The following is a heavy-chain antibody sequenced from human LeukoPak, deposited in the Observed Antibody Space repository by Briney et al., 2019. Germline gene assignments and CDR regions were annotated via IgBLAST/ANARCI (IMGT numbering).Heavy chain of an antibody. J-gene: IGHJ4*02. CDR1: GGSIXXXX. D-gene: IGHD6-25*01. CDR2: IYYXGSA. Sequence: SETLSLTCXVSGGSIXXXXXXXIRQPPGKXXEWIASIYYXGSAXXXXXLXSRVXISXXXXKNQFSLNLSSVTAADTAVYYCASRPGGSSRYYWGQGTLVTVSS. V-gene: IGHV4-39*01. CDR3: ASRPGGSSRYY.